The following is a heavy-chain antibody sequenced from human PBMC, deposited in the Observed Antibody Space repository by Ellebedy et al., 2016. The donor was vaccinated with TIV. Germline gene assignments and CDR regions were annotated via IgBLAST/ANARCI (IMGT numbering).Heavy chain of an antibody. Sequence: GESLKISCAASGFTFGFSFSRYAMSWVRQAPGKGLEWVSAISGSGGSTYYADSVNGRFTISRDNSKNTLYLQLNSLRAEDAALDYCARTSTMTTFGASDFWGQGTMVTVSS. V-gene: IGHV3-23*01. CDR2: ISGSGGST. CDR3: ARTSTMTTFGASDF. CDR1: GFTFGFSFSRYA. D-gene: IGHD3-16*01. J-gene: IGHJ3*01.